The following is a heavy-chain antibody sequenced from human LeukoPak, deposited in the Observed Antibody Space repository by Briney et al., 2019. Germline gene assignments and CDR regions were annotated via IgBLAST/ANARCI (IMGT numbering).Heavy chain of an antibody. J-gene: IGHJ3*02. Sequence: ASMKVSCKASGYTFTSYGISWVRQAPGQGLEWMGWISAYNGNTNYAQKLQGRVTMTTDTSTSTAYMELRSLRSDDTAVYYCARRHAYCGGDCYSDFYPLDAFDIWGQGTMVTVSS. V-gene: IGHV1-18*01. D-gene: IGHD2-21*02. CDR2: ISAYNGNT. CDR1: GYTFTSYG. CDR3: ARRHAYCGGDCYSDFYPLDAFDI.